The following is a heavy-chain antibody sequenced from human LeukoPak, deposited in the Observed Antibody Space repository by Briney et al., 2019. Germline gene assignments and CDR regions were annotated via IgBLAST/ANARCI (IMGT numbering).Heavy chain of an antibody. CDR1: GGSISGGGYY. CDR2: IYYSGST. CDR3: ATIPAVLWFGGLDP. D-gene: IGHD3-10*01. V-gene: IGHV4-31*03. J-gene: IGHJ5*02. Sequence: SQTLSRTCTVSGGSISGGGYYWSWIRQHPGKGLEWIGYIYYSGSTYYNPSLKSRVTISVDTSKNQISLKLSSVTAADTAVYYCATIPAVLWFGGLDPWGQGTLVTVSS.